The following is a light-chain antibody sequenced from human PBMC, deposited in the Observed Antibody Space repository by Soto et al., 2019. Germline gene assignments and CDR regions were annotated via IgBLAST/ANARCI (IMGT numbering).Light chain of an antibody. CDR3: QQYDTSPPLT. CDR2: GAS. Sequence: EIVLTQSPGTLSLSPGDRATLSCRASQSVTSNYLAWYQQKPGQAPRLLLYGASRRAIGIPDRFSGSGSGTDFTLTISRLEPEDFAMYYCQQYDTSPPLTFGGGTKVEIK. CDR1: QSVTSNY. V-gene: IGKV3-20*01. J-gene: IGKJ4*01.